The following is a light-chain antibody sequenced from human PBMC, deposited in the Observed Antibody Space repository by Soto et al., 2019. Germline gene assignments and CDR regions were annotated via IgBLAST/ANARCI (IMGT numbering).Light chain of an antibody. V-gene: IGKV1-39*01. CDR3: QQGYSTPLT. CDR2: DAS. CDR1: QSISSY. J-gene: IGKJ4*01. Sequence: DIQMTQSPSSLSASVGGRVTITCGASQSISSYLNWYQQNPGKAPKLLIYDASSLQSGVPSRFSGSGSGTDFTLTINTLQPEDFATYYCQQGYSTPLTFGGGTKVEVE.